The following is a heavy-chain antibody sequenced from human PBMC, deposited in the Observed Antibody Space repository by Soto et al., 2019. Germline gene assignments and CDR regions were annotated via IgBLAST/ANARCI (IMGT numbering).Heavy chain of an antibody. CDR1: GGSISSYY. Sequence: SETLSLTCTVSGGSISSYYWSWIRQPPGKGLEWIGYIYYSGSTNYNPSLKSRVTISVDTSKNQFSLKLSSVTAADTAVYYCARHGSSLLWFGESLSSDAPDYGMDVWGQGTTVTVS. J-gene: IGHJ6*02. V-gene: IGHV4-59*08. CDR3: ARHGSSLLWFGESLSSDAPDYGMDV. CDR2: IYYSGST. D-gene: IGHD3-10*01.